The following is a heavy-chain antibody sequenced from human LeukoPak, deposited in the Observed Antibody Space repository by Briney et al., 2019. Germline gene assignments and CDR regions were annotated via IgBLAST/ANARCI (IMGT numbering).Heavy chain of an antibody. D-gene: IGHD3-22*01. J-gene: IGHJ4*02. Sequence: GGSLRLSCAASGFTFSSYSMNWVRQAPGKGLEWVSYITSSSNYIYYADSVKGRFTISRENDKNSLYLQKNERRADDTAVYYCVRRLDSSGSHFDYWGQGTLATVSS. V-gene: IGHV3-21*01. CDR1: GFTFSSYS. CDR3: VRRLDSSGSHFDY. CDR2: ITSSSNYI.